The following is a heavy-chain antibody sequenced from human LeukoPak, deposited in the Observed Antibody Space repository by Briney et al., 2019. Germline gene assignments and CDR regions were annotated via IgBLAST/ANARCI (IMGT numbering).Heavy chain of an antibody. V-gene: IGHV1-18*01. CDR2: ISAYNGNT. J-gene: IGHJ3*02. CDR3: ARDHVVGWYRRDDAFDI. Sequence: EASVKVSCKASGYTFTSYGISWVRQAPGQGLEWMGWISAYNGNTNYAQKLQGRVTMTTDTSTSTAYMELRSLRSDDTAVYYCARDHVVGWYRRDDAFDIWGQGTMVTVSS. CDR1: GYTFTSYG. D-gene: IGHD6-19*01.